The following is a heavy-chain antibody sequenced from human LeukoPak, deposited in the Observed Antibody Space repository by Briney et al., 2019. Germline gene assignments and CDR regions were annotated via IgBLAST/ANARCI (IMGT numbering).Heavy chain of an antibody. V-gene: IGHV4-4*02. Sequence: SETLSLTCAVSGGSISSSNWWSWVRQPPGKGLEWIGEIYHSGSTNYNPSLKSRVTISVDKSKNQFSLKLSSVTAADTAVYYCALDYGGNSGYFDYWGQGTLVTVSS. CDR2: IYHSGST. CDR1: GGSISSSNW. D-gene: IGHD4-23*01. J-gene: IGHJ4*02. CDR3: ALDYGGNSGYFDY.